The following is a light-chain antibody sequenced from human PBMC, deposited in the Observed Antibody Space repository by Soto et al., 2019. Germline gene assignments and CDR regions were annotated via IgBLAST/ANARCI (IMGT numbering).Light chain of an antibody. Sequence: DIQMTQSPSSLSASVGERVKISCRASQVIGNYLASYQQKPGKVPKLLIYGAYTLQSGVPSRFSGSGSGTDFTLTISILQPEGVAIYYCQKYNSGLITFGQGTRLEIK. J-gene: IGKJ5*01. CDR1: QVIGNY. V-gene: IGKV1-27*01. CDR3: QKYNSGLIT. CDR2: GAY.